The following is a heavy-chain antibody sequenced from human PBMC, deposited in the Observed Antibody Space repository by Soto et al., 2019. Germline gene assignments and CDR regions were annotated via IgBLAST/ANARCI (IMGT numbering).Heavy chain of an antibody. CDR1: GFIFGFYW. V-gene: IGHV3-7*03. Sequence: EVHLEKSGGDLVQPGGSLRLSCSASGFIFGFYWMTWVRQAPGKGLEWVANIERHGNDKYYVDSVTGRFTISRDNAQNSLFLQMNNLRAEDTAVYFCARIRATDYEIDYWGQGTLVTVSS. CDR2: IERHGNDK. J-gene: IGHJ4*02. CDR3: ARIRATDYEIDY. D-gene: IGHD3-22*01.